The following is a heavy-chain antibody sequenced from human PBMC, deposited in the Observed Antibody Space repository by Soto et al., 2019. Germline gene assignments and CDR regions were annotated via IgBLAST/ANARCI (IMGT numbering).Heavy chain of an antibody. V-gene: IGHV4-4*07. Sequence: SETLSLTCTVSGGSISNYFCNWIRQPAGKGLEWIGRIDNSGSTNYNPSLKSRITMSADTSRNQFSLKLNSVTAADTAVYYCARGGQDFWSGTFDSWGQGAPVTVSS. J-gene: IGHJ4*02. D-gene: IGHD3-3*01. CDR2: IDNSGST. CDR1: GGSISNYF. CDR3: ARGGQDFWSGTFDS.